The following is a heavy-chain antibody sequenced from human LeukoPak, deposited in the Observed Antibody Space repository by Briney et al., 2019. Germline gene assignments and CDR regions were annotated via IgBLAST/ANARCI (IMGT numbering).Heavy chain of an antibody. D-gene: IGHD3-22*01. CDR1: GGSFSGYY. CDR3: VTYYFDSSGPKKNY. V-gene: IGHV4-34*01. J-gene: IGHJ4*02. Sequence: SETLSLTCAVYGGSFSGYYWSWIRHPPGKGLEWIGEINHSGSTNYNPSLKSRATISVDTSKKHVSLKLGSVTAADTAVYYCVTYYFDSSGPKKNYWGQGTLVTVSS. CDR2: INHSGST.